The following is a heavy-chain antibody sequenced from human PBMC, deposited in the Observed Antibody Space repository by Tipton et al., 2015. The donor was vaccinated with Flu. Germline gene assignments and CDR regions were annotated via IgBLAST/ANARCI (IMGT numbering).Heavy chain of an antibody. Sequence: LVKSTQTLSLTCAISGDSVSSNSAAWNWIRQSPSRGLEWLGRTYYRSKWYNDYAVSVKSRITINPDTSKNQFSLQLNSVTPEDTAVYYCAREGQPSYAEYFQHWGQGTLVTVSS. CDR1: GDSVSSNSAA. CDR3: AREGQPSYAEYFQH. J-gene: IGHJ1*01. CDR2: TYYRSKWYN. D-gene: IGHD6-13*01. V-gene: IGHV6-1*01.